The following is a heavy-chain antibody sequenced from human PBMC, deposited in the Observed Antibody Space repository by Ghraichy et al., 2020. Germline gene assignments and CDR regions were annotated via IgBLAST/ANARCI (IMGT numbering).Heavy chain of an antibody. CDR3: ASPWVTMVRGVIPFDY. V-gene: IGHV3-23*01. J-gene: IGHJ4*02. D-gene: IGHD3-10*01. Sequence: GGSLTLSCAASGFTFSSYAMSWVRQAPGKGLEWVSAISGSGGSTYYADSVKGRFTISRDNSKNTLYLQINSLRAEDTAVYYCASPWVTMVRGVIPFDYWGEGSLVTVHS. CDR1: GFTFSSYA. CDR2: ISGSGGST.